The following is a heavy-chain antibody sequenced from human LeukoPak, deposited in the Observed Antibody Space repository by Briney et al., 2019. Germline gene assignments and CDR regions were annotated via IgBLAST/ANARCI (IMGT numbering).Heavy chain of an antibody. CDR3: ARDSYYSSGYYYYYYGMDV. CDR1: GYTFTGYY. Sequence: EASVKVSCKASGYTFTGYYMHWVRQAPGQGLEWMGWINPNSGGTNYAQKFQGRVTMTRDTSISTAYMELSRLRSDDTAVYYCARDSYYSSGYYYYYYGMDVWGQGTTVTVSS. V-gene: IGHV1-2*02. D-gene: IGHD3-22*01. J-gene: IGHJ6*02. CDR2: INPNSGGT.